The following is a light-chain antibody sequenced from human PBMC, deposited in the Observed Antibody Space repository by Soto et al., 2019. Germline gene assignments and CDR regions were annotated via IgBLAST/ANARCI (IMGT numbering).Light chain of an antibody. CDR1: SSDVGNYNH. V-gene: IGLV2-23*03. CDR3: CSYAGDNTFI. J-gene: IGLJ2*01. CDR2: EGN. Sequence: QSVLTQPASVSGSPGQSITISCTGTSSDVGNYNHVSWYQHYPGKAPKLIIYEGNKRPSGVSNRFSGSKSGYTASLTISGLHVEDEADYYCCSYAGDNTFIFGGGTKLTVL.